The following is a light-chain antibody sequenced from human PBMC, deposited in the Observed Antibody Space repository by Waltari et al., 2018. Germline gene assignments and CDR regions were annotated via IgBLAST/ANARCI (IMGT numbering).Light chain of an antibody. J-gene: IGKJ3*01. V-gene: IGKV3D-15*01. Sequence: EIVMTQSPATLSVSPGERVTLSCWASQSVSSNLAWAQQKPGQGPSLLIYDAYTRAPSIPARFSGSGSGTEFTLTISSLTSEDFAIYYCQQYINWPSFTFGPGTKVDIK. CDR1: QSVSSN. CDR3: QQYINWPSFT. CDR2: DAY.